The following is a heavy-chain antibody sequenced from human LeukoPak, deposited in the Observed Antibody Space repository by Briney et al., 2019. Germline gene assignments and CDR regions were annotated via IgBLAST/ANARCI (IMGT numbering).Heavy chain of an antibody. V-gene: IGHV3-23*01. CDR1: GFTFSSYG. CDR2: ISATADST. Sequence: GGSLRLSCAASGFTFSSYGMSWVRQAPGKGLECVSTISATADSTYYADSVKGRFTISRDNSKNTLYLQMDSLRAGDTAIYYCARNRYSGSYPLDVWGKGTTVTVSS. D-gene: IGHD1-26*01. J-gene: IGHJ6*04. CDR3: ARNRYSGSYPLDV.